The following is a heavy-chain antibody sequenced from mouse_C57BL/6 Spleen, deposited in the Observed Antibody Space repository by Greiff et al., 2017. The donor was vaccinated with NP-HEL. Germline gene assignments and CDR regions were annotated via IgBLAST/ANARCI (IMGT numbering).Heavy chain of an antibody. CDR3: SRGMVKFAY. D-gene: IGHD2-3*01. J-gene: IGHJ3*01. CDR1: GFTFSDYY. V-gene: IGHV5-16*01. Sequence: EVMLVESEGGLVQPGSSMKLSCTASGFTFSDYYMAWVRQVPEKGLEWVANINYDGSSTYYLDSLKSRFIISRDNAKNILYLQMSSLKSEDTATYCCSRGMVKFAYWGQGTLVTVSA. CDR2: INYDGSST.